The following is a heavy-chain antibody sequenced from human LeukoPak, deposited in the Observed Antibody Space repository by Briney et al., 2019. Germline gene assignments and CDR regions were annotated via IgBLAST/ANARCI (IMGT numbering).Heavy chain of an antibody. J-gene: IGHJ4*02. CDR1: GFTFNNYA. Sequence: PGGSLRLSCAASGFTFNNYAMSWVRQAPGKGPEWVSAISGSGSTTYCADSVKGRFTIPRDNSKNTLYLQMNSLRAEDTAIYYCARGRPGYFFDYWGQGILVTVSS. D-gene: IGHD3-9*01. V-gene: IGHV3-23*01. CDR3: ARGRPGYFFDY. CDR2: ISGSGSTT.